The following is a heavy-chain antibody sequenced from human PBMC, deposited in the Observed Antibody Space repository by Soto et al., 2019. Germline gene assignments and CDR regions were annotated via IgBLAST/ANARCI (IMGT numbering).Heavy chain of an antibody. V-gene: IGHV4-59*01. Sequence: QVQLQESGPGLVKPSETLSLTCTVSGGSISSYYWSWIRQPPGKGLEWIGYIYYSGSTNYKPSLKSRVTISVDTSKNQFSLKLSSVTAADTAVYSCARGSPMVWFDPWGQGTLVTVSS. CDR3: ARGSPMVWFDP. D-gene: IGHD3-10*01. CDR1: GGSISSYY. J-gene: IGHJ5*02. CDR2: IYYSGST.